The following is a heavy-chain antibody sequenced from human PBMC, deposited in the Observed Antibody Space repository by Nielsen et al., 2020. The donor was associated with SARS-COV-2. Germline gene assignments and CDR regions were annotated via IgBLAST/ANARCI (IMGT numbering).Heavy chain of an antibody. CDR3: ARVFSSGWNWFDP. V-gene: IGHV5-51*01. D-gene: IGHD6-19*01. Sequence: GESLKISCKASGYDFAYHWIGWVRQMPGKGLEWMGFIFPGDSDTRYSPSFQGQVTISADKSISTAYLQWSSLKASDTAMYYCARVFSSGWNWFDPWGQGTLVTVSS. CDR1: GYDFAYHW. CDR2: IFPGDSDT. J-gene: IGHJ5*02.